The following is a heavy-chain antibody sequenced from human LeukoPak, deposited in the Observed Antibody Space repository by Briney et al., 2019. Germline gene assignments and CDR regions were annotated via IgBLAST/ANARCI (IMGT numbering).Heavy chain of an antibody. V-gene: IGHV4-39*07. Sequence: SETLSLTCTVSGGSISSSSYYWGWIRQPPGKGLEWIGSIYYSGSTYYNPSLKSRVTISVDTSKNQFSLKLSSVTAADTAVYYCAYGSGSYYRDYWGQGALVTVSS. CDR3: AYGSGSYYRDY. J-gene: IGHJ4*02. D-gene: IGHD3-10*01. CDR1: GGSISSSSYY. CDR2: IYYSGST.